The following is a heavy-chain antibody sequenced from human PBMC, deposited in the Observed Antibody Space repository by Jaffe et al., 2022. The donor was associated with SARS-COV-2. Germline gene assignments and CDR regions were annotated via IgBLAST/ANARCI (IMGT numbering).Heavy chain of an antibody. CDR1: GYSFTSYW. D-gene: IGHD2-2*01. J-gene: IGHJ6*03. CDR3: ARASCSSTSCPPPRAYYYYYMDV. CDR2: IYPGDSDT. Sequence: EVQLVQSGAEVKKPGESLKISCKGSGYSFTSYWIGWVRQMPGKGLEWMGIIYPGDSDTRYSPSFQGQVTISADKSISTAYLQWSSLKASDTAMYYCARASCSSTSCPPPRAYYYYYMDVWGKGTTVTVSS. V-gene: IGHV5-51*01.